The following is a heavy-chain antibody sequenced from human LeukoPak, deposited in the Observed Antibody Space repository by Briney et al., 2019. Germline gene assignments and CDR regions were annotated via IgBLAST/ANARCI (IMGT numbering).Heavy chain of an antibody. J-gene: IGHJ6*03. V-gene: IGHV1-18*01. CDR2: ISAYNGNT. Sequence: ASVKVSCKASGYTFTSYGISWVRQAPGQGLEWMGWISAYNGNTNYAQKLQGRATMTTDTSTSTAYMELRSLRSDDTAVYYCARVTDDFWSGYYSNYYYMDVWGKGTTVTVSS. D-gene: IGHD3-3*01. CDR1: GYTFTSYG. CDR3: ARVTDDFWSGYYSNYYYMDV.